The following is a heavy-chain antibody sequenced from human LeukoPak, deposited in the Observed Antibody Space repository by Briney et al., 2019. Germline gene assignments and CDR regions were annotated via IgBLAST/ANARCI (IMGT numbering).Heavy chain of an antibody. CDR2: INPNSGGT. CDR3: ASLGGDIVATSGDTAMVTPWDY. V-gene: IGHV1-2*02. D-gene: IGHD5-18*01. Sequence: ASVKVSCKASGYTFTGYYMHWVRQAPGQGLEWMGWINPNSGGTNYAQKFQGRVTMTRDTSISTAYMELSRLRSDDTAVYYCASLGGDIVATSGDTAMVTPWDYWSQGTLVTVSS. CDR1: GYTFTGYY. J-gene: IGHJ4*02.